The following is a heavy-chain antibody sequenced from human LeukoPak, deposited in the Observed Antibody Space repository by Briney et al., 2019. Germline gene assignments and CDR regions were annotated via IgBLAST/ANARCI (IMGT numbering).Heavy chain of an antibody. Sequence: GGSLRLSCAASGFTFSDYTMHWVRQAPGKGLECVSAISPNGGSTYYANSVKGRFSISRDNSKSTLYLQMGSLSAEDMAVYYCAREHYGGNDCWGQGTLVTVSS. J-gene: IGHJ4*02. CDR1: GFTFSDYT. D-gene: IGHD4-23*01. V-gene: IGHV3-64*01. CDR3: AREHYGGNDC. CDR2: ISPNGGST.